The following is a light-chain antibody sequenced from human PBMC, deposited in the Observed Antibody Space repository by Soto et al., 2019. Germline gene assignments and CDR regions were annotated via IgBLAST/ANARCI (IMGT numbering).Light chain of an antibody. CDR3: QHYNSLYT. J-gene: IGKJ2*01. V-gene: IGKV1-5*03. CDR2: KAS. Sequence: DIQMTQSPSTLSASVGDRVTITCRASQSISSWLAWYQQKPGKAPKLLIYKASSLESEVPSRFSGSGSGTEFTLTSSSLQPDDCVTYYCQHYNSLYTFGEGTKLEIK. CDR1: QSISSW.